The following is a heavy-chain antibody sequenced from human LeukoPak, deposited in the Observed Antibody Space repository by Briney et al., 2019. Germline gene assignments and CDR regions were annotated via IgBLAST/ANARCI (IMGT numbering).Heavy chain of an antibody. V-gene: IGHV3-7*01. J-gene: IGHJ3*02. CDR1: GFSFSASW. Sequence: GGSLRLSCTASGFSFSASWMSWVRQLPGKGLEWLADMSPDGSAIGYVDSVKGRFTFSRDNAKNSLYLQMDGLRAEDTAVYYCARDPLNGALDIWGQGTLVTVSS. CDR3: ARDPLNGALDI. CDR2: MSPDGSAI.